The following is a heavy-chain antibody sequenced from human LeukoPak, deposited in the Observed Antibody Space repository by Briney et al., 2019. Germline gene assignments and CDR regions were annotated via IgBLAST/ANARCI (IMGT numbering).Heavy chain of an antibody. Sequence: GGSLRLSCAASGFTFSSYGMHWVRQAPGKGLEWVAFIRYDGSNKYYADSVKGRFTISRDNSKNTLYLQMNSLRAEDTAVYCGANPTLNYDFWSGYPSFDYWGQGTLVTVSS. V-gene: IGHV3-30*02. CDR1: GFTFSSYG. CDR3: ANPTLNYDFWSGYPSFDY. J-gene: IGHJ4*02. CDR2: IRYDGSNK. D-gene: IGHD3-3*01.